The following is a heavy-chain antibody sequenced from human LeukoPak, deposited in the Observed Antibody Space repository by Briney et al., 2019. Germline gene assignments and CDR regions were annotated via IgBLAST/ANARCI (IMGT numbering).Heavy chain of an antibody. CDR3: AKEMTFFFCMDV. CDR2: ISYDGNNE. V-gene: IGHV3-30*18. J-gene: IGHJ6*03. CDR1: GFTFSSYG. Sequence: GGSLRLFCAASGFTFSSYGMHWVRQAPAKGLEWGALISYDGNNEYYADSVKDRFTNSRDNSKHTLYRHMNSLRAEATAVYYCAKEMTFFFCMDVWGKGTTVTVSS.